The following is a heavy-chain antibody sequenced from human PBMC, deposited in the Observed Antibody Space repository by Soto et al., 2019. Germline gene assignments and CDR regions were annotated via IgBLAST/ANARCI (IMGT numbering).Heavy chain of an antibody. V-gene: IGHV4-30-4*01. CDR3: ATSSGAIRRFDP. D-gene: IGHD2-15*01. CDR1: GGSISSGDYY. Sequence: SETLSLTCTVSGGSISSGDYYWSWIRQPPGKGLEWIGYIYYSGSTYYNPSLKSRVTISVDTSKNQFSLKLSSVTAADTAVYYCATSSGAIRRFDPWGQGTLVTVSS. CDR2: IYYSGST. J-gene: IGHJ5*02.